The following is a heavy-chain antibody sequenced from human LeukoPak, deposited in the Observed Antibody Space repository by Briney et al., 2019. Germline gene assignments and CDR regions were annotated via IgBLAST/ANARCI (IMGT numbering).Heavy chain of an antibody. J-gene: IGHJ4*02. V-gene: IGHV4-59*08. D-gene: IGHD3-9*01. Sequence: PSETLSLTCTVSGASFSDYYWSWIRQPPGKGLEWIAYIYYSGSTNYNPSLKSRVTIPVDTSNNQFSLDLRSVTAADSAVYYCVRRVRYFGQNDYWGQGTLVTVSS. CDR3: VRRVRYFGQNDY. CDR1: GASFSDYY. CDR2: IYYSGST.